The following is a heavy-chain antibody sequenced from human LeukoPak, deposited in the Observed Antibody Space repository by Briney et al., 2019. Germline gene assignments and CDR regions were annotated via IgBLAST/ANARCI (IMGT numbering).Heavy chain of an antibody. CDR3: ARGVETVWGSYRLDY. CDR1: GGSISSSNFY. V-gene: IGHV4-39*07. Sequence: PSETLSLTCTVSGGSISSSNFYWGWIRQPPGKGLEWIGSIYYSGSTYYNPSLKSRITISVDTSKNQFSLRLSSVTPADTAVYYCARGVETVWGSYRLDYWGQGTLVTVSS. J-gene: IGHJ4*02. CDR2: IYYSGST. D-gene: IGHD3-16*02.